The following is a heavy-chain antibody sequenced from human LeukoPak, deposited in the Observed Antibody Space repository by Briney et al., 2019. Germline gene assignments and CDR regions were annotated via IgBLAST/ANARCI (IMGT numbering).Heavy chain of an antibody. CDR3: ARERDDYGDLYFDY. CDR2: ISSSSSYI. Sequence: GGSLRLSCAASGFTFKTYTMHWVRQAPGMGLEWVSSISSSSSYIYYADSVKGRFTISRDNAKNSLYLQMNSLRAEDTAVYYCARERDDYGDLYFDYWGQGTLVTVSS. J-gene: IGHJ4*02. CDR1: GFTFKTYT. V-gene: IGHV3-21*01. D-gene: IGHD4-17*01.